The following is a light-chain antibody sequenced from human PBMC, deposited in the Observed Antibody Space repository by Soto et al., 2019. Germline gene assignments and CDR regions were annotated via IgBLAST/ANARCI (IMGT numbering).Light chain of an antibody. CDR3: QQYYSYPPT. CDR2: AAS. Sequence: AIRMTQSPSSLSASTGDRVTITCRASQGISSYLAWYQQKPGKAPKLLIYAASTLQSGVPSRFSGSGSGTDFTLTISCLQSEEFATYYCQQYYSYPPTFGQGTKLEI. CDR1: QGISSY. J-gene: IGKJ2*01. V-gene: IGKV1-8*01.